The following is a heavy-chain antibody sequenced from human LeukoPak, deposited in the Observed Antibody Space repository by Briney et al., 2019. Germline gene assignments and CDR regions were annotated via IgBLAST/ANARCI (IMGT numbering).Heavy chain of an antibody. CDR2: IYYSGST. Sequence: PSETLSLTCTVSGGSISSYYWSWIRQPPGKGLEWIGYIYYSGSTNYNPSLKSRVTISVDTSKNQFSLKLSSVTAADTAVYYCARAGDGYNYRDFDYWGQGTLVTVSS. CDR3: ARAGDGYNYRDFDY. J-gene: IGHJ4*02. V-gene: IGHV4-59*01. CDR1: GGSISSYY. D-gene: IGHD5-24*01.